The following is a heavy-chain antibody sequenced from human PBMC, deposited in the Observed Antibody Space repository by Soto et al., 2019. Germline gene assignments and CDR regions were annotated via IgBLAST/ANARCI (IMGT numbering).Heavy chain of an antibody. Sequence: QVQLVESGGGVVQPGGSLRLSCGASGFTFRSYAIHWVRQTPGKGLEWVAVISYDGSNKHYADSVKGRFSISRDNSKNMLYLQMDSLSTEDTAVYYCVRSMIIVVRLIGLDYWGQGTLVTVSS. J-gene: IGHJ4*02. D-gene: IGHD3-22*01. V-gene: IGHV3-30-3*01. CDR1: GFTFRSYA. CDR2: ISYDGSNK. CDR3: VRSMIIVVRLIGLDY.